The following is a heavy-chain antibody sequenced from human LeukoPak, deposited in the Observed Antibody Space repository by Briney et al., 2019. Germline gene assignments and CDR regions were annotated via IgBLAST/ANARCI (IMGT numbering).Heavy chain of an antibody. CDR2: ISYDGRNK. CDR3: AKPPPNCSSTSCYSDF. CDR1: GFTFSSYG. Sequence: PGGSLRLSCATSGFTFSSYGMHCVRQAPGKGLEWVAIISYDGRNKYYADSVKGRFTISRDNSKNTLYLQMNSLRAEDTAVYYCAKPPPNCSSTSCYSDFWGQGTLVTVSS. D-gene: IGHD2-2*02. J-gene: IGHJ4*02. V-gene: IGHV3-30*18.